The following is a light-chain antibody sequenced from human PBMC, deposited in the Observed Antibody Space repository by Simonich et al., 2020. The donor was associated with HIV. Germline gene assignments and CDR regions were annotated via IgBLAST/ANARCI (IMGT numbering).Light chain of an antibody. J-gene: IGKJ1*01. CDR1: QSLLHSDGKTY. CDR2: EGS. CDR3: MQSKQLPWT. V-gene: IGKV2D-29*02. Sequence: DIVMTQPPLSLSVTPGQPASISCKSNQSLLHSDGKTYLYWYLQKSGQSPQLLIYEGSNRFSGVPDRFSCSGSETDFTLKISRVQAEDVGVYYCMQSKQLPWTFGQGTKVEIK.